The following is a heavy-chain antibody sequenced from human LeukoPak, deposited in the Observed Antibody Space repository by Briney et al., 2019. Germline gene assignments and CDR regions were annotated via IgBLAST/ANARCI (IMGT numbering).Heavy chain of an antibody. CDR3: ARGIAAAAADY. V-gene: IGHV1-2*04. D-gene: IGHD6-13*01. CDR2: INPNSGGT. Sequence: ASVKVSCKTSGYSFTNADITWVRQAPGQGLEWMGWINPNSGGTNYAQKFQGWVTMTRDTSISTAYMELSRLRSDDTAVYYCARGIAAAAADYWGQGTLVTVSS. CDR1: GYSFTNAD. J-gene: IGHJ4*02.